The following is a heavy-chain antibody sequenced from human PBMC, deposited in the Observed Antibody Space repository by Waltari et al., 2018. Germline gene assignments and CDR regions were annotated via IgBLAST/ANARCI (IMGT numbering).Heavy chain of an antibody. CDR1: GFTVSNNY. J-gene: IGHJ2*01. CDR2: INHSGST. D-gene: IGHD2-21*02. Sequence: VQLAESGGGLVQPGGSLRISCAASGFTVSNNYMSWIRQPPGKGRGWIGEINHSGSTNYNPSLKSRVTISVDTSKNQFSLKLSSVTAADTAVYYCARDSGGDRGNWYFDLWGRGTLVTVSS. V-gene: IGHV4-34*09. CDR3: ARDSGGDRGNWYFDL.